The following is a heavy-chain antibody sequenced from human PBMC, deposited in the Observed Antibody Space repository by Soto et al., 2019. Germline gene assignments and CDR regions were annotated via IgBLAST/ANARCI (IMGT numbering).Heavy chain of an antibody. CDR3: ARWAGTTSFEC. V-gene: IGHV4-59*01. CDR2: IYYSGST. CDR1: DDSMSNYY. J-gene: IGHJ4*02. D-gene: IGHD1-1*01. Sequence: QVQLQESGPGLVKPSETLSLTCTVSDDSMSNYYWSWIRQPPGKGLEWIGYIYYSGSTDYNPSLQSRVNISVDSSKKQFSLRLRSVSAADTAVYYCARWAGTTSFECWGQGTLVTVSS.